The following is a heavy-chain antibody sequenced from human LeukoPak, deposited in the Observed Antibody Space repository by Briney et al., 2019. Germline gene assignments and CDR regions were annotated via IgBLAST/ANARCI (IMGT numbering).Heavy chain of an antibody. V-gene: IGHV1-8*03. CDR3: ARDLMAGQYCFDS. CDR2: TNPGSGNT. Sequence: GASVKVSCKASGYTFSNYDINWVRQTAGQGLEWLGWTNPGSGNTGYAQKFRGRLTITRITSINTVYMELTSLTSDDTAIYYCARDLMAGQYCFDSWGQGTLVTVSS. J-gene: IGHJ4*02. CDR1: GYTFSNYD. D-gene: IGHD6-19*01.